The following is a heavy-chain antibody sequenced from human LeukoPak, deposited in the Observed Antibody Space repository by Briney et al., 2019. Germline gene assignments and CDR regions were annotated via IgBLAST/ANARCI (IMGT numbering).Heavy chain of an antibody. D-gene: IGHD3-3*01. CDR3: ARDRGRSGYYPYYYYYMDV. J-gene: IGHJ6*03. CDR1: GYTFTSYY. V-gene: IGHV1-46*01. Sequence: ASVKVSCKASGYTFTSYYMHWVRQAPGQGLEWMGIINPSGGSTSYAQKFQGRVTMTRDTSTSTVYVELSSLRSEDTAVYYCARDRGRSGYYPYYYYYMDVWGKGTTVTVSS. CDR2: INPSGGST.